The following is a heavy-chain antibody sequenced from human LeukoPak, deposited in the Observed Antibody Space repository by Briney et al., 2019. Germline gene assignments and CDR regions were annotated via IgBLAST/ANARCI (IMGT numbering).Heavy chain of an antibody. V-gene: IGHV1-8*01. Sequence: ASVKVSCKASGYTFTSYDINWVRQATGQGLEWMGWMNPNSGNTGYAQKFQGRVTMTRNTSISTAYMELSSLRSEDTAVYYCAAGANDKYNWFDPWGQGTLVTVSS. CDR3: AAGANDKYNWFDP. D-gene: IGHD1-26*01. J-gene: IGHJ5*02. CDR2: MNPNSGNT. CDR1: GYTFTSYD.